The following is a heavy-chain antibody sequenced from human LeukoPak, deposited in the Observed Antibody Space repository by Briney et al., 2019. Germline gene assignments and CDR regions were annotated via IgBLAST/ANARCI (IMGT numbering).Heavy chain of an antibody. CDR3: VRTSIYYDSSGYRS. D-gene: IGHD3-22*01. J-gene: IGHJ5*02. Sequence: KPSETLSLNFAFYGGFFSGFYWGWIPQPPRKGLELVGEINHSGSTNYNPSLKSRVTISVDTSKNQFSLKLSSVTAADTAVYYCVRTSIYYDSSGYRSWGQGTLVTVSS. V-gene: IGHV4-34*01. CDR2: INHSGST. CDR1: GGFFSGFY.